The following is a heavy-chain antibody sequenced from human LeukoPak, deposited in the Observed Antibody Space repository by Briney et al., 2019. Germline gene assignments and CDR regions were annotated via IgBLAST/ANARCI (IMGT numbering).Heavy chain of an antibody. J-gene: IGHJ4*02. CDR2: TYYRSKWYN. CDR1: GDSVSSNSAG. CDR3: VRDTLAVAGTGDFDY. Sequence: SQTLSLTCAISGDSVSSNSAGWNWIRQSPSRGLEWLGRTYYRSKWYNDYAVSVKSRITINPDTSKNQFSLQLNSVTPEDAAVYYCVRDTLAVAGTGDFDYWGQGTLVTV. V-gene: IGHV6-1*01. D-gene: IGHD6-19*01.